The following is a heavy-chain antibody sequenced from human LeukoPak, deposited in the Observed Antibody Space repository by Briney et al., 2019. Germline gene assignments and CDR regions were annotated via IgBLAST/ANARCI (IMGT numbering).Heavy chain of an antibody. CDR1: GFTFSSYG. CDR3: VKVTQYYFDY. J-gene: IGHJ4*02. Sequence: GRSLRLSCAASGFTFSSYGMHWVRQAPGKGLQWVTFILYDGSNEYYADSVKGRFTISRDNFKNTLYLQMNSLRAEDTAVYYCVKVTQYYFDYWGQGTLVTASS. CDR2: ILYDGSNE. V-gene: IGHV3-33*06.